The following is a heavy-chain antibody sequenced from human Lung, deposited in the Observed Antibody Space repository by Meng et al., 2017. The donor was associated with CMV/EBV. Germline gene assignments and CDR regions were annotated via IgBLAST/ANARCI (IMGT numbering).Heavy chain of an antibody. CDR2: MYPNSGNT. D-gene: IGHD3-3*01. Sequence: ASVKVSCKASGYTFTSYDINWVRQATGQGLEWMGWMYPNSGNTGYAQKFQGRVTMTRNTSISTAYMELSSLRSEDTAVYYCARGLWMGIKGWLDPWGQGTLVTVSS. CDR1: GYTFTSYD. J-gene: IGHJ5*02. CDR3: ARGLWMGIKGWLDP. V-gene: IGHV1-8*01.